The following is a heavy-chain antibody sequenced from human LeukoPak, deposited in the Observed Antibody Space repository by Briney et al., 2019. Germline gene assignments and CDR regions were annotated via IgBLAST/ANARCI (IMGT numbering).Heavy chain of an antibody. J-gene: IGHJ5*02. CDR1: GYTFTSYG. CDR2: ISAYNGNT. D-gene: IGHD2-2*01. CDR3: ARDQGYRYCSSTSCPNWFDP. Sequence: ASVKVSCKASGYTFTSYGISWVRQAPGQGLEWMGWISAYNGNTNYAQKLQGRVTMTTDTSTSTAYMELRSLRSDDTAVYYCARDQGYRYCSSTSCPNWFDPWGQGTLVTVSS. V-gene: IGHV1-18*01.